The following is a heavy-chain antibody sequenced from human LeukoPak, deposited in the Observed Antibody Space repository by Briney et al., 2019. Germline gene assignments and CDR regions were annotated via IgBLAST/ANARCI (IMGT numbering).Heavy chain of an antibody. CDR1: GYSFTNYW. CDR2: IYPGDSDT. D-gene: IGHD3-16*02. J-gene: IGHJ4*02. Sequence: SLKVSCKGSGYSFTNYWIAWVRQMPGKGLEWMGIIYPGDSDTEYSPSFQGQVTISADKSISTAYLQWSSLKASDTAMYYCATQSVWGSYPHYWGQGTLVTVSS. V-gene: IGHV5-51*01. CDR3: ATQSVWGSYPHY.